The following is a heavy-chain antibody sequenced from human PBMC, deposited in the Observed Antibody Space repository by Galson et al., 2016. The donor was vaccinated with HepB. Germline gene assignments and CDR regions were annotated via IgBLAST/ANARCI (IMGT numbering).Heavy chain of an antibody. J-gene: IGHJ4*02. V-gene: IGHV1-24*01. CDR3: ATESAVGATLTFDF. CDR2: LDPEEGDT. CDR1: GFTLTELS. Sequence: SVKVSCKVSGFTLTELSIHWVRQAPGKRLEWMGGLDPEEGDTIYAQKFQDRVTMTEDTSADTAYLELSSLTSEDTAVYYCATESAVGATLTFDFWGQGTGVTVSS. D-gene: IGHD1-26*01.